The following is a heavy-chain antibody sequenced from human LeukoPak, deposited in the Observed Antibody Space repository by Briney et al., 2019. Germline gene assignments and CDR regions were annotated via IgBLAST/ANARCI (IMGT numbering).Heavy chain of an antibody. Sequence: SDTLSLTCTVSGGSISSSSYYWDWVRQPPGKGLEWIGTICYSGSTYYHPSLKSRDTISVDTSKNQFSLNLRSVTAADTAVYSCARLRRSDGYYDSSGDYYPLGYFDLWGQGTLVTVSS. CDR1: GGSISSSSYY. CDR3: ARLRRSDGYYDSSGDYYPLGYFDL. D-gene: IGHD3-22*01. J-gene: IGHJ4*02. CDR2: ICYSGST. V-gene: IGHV4-39*01.